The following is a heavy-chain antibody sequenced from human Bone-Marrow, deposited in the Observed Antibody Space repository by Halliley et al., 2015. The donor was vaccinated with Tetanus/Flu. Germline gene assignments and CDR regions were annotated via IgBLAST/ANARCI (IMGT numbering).Heavy chain of an antibody. Sequence: SGFTFSIYGIHWVRQAPGKGLEWVAFISYDGDNKYYADSVRGRFTISRDNSKNTLYLQVSSLRAEDTAVYYCAKDFSATLTLFLTKPYLDSWGQGTLVTVSS. CDR3: AKDFSATLTLFLTKPYLDS. D-gene: IGHD4-17*01. J-gene: IGHJ4*02. CDR1: GFTFSIYG. CDR2: ISYDGDNK. V-gene: IGHV3-30*18.